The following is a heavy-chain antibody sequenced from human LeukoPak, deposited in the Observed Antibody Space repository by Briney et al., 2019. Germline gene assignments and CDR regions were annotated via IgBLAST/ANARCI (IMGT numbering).Heavy chain of an antibody. CDR3: ARIYYDSSGYSYYFDY. D-gene: IGHD3-22*01. V-gene: IGHV4-34*01. CDR2: INHSGST. CDR1: GGSFSGYY. J-gene: IGHJ4*02. Sequence: SETLSLTCXVYGGSFSGYYWSWIRQPPGKGLEWIGEINHSGSTNYNPSLKSRVTISVDTSKNQFSLKLSSVTAADTAVYYCARIYYDSSGYSYYFDYWGQGTLVTVSS.